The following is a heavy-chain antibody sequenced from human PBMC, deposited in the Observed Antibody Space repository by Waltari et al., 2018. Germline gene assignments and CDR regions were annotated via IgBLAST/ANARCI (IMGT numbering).Heavy chain of an antibody. CDR3: ARLVLLQSGDY. CDR1: GGSFGGYY. V-gene: IGHV4-34*01. J-gene: IGHJ4*02. D-gene: IGHD3-10*01. CDR2: INHSGST. Sequence: QVQLQQWGAGLLKPSETLSLTCAVYGGSFGGYYWSWIRQPPGKGLEWIGEINHSGSTNYNPSLKSRVTISVDTSKNQFSLKLSSVTAADTAVYYCARLVLLQSGDYWGQGTLVTVSS.